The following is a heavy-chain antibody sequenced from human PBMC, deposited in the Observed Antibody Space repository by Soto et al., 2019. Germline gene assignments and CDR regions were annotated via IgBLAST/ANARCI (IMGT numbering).Heavy chain of an antibody. D-gene: IGHD6-13*01. CDR3: ASTGIAAAGIGWFDP. CDR1: GGSFSGYY. Sequence: QVQLQQWGAGLLKPSETLSLTCAVYGGSFSGYYWSWIRQPPGKGLEWIGEINHSGSTNYNPSLKSRVTISVDTSKNQFSLKLSSVTAAVTAVYYCASTGIAAAGIGWFDPWGQGTLVTVSS. J-gene: IGHJ5*02. CDR2: INHSGST. V-gene: IGHV4-34*01.